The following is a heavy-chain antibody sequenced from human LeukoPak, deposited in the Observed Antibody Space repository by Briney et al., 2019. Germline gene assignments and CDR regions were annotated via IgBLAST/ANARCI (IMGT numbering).Heavy chain of an antibody. Sequence: GGSLRLSCAASGFTFSSYGMHWVRQAPGKGLEWVTFIRYDGSNKYYTDSVKARFTISRDNSKNTLYLQMNSLRSEDTAVYYCATVRSSWYPRRGFDYWGQGTLVTVSS. D-gene: IGHD6-13*01. CDR1: GFTFSSYG. CDR2: IRYDGSNK. J-gene: IGHJ4*02. CDR3: ATVRSSWYPRRGFDY. V-gene: IGHV3-30*02.